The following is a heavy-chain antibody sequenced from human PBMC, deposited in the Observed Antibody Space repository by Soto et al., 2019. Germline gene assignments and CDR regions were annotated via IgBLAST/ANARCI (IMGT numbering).Heavy chain of an antibody. V-gene: IGHV1-2*02. CDR1: GYTFTGYY. D-gene: IGHD6-19*01. CDR2: INPNSGGT. J-gene: IGHJ6*02. Sequence: ASVKVSCKASGYTFTGYYMHWVRQAPRQGLEWMGWINPNSGGTNYAQKFQGRVTMTRDTSISTAYMELSRLRSDDTAVCYCARAAVADIYGMDVWGQGTTVTVSS. CDR3: ARAAVADIYGMDV.